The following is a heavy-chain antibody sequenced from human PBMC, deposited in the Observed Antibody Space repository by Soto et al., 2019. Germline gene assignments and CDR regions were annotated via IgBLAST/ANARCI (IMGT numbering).Heavy chain of an antibody. V-gene: IGHV3-21*01. CDR3: ASQGRYQLLPENY. Sequence: GGSLRLSCAASGFTFSSYSMNWVRQAPGKGLEWVSSISSSSSYIYYADSVKGRLTISRDNAKNSLYLQMNSLRAEDTAVYYCASQGRYQLLPENYWGQGTLVTVSS. J-gene: IGHJ4*02. CDR2: ISSSSSYI. CDR1: GFTFSSYS. D-gene: IGHD2-2*01.